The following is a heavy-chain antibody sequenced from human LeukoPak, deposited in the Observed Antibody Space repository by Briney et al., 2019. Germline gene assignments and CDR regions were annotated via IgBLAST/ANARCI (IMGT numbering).Heavy chain of an antibody. CDR2: ISYDGSAE. Sequence: GGSLRLSCAASGFTFSNYGMHWVRQALGKGLEWVAVISYDGSAEYYADSVKGRFAIYRDNSRNTLYLQMNSLRPEDTAVYYCAKELTRGSSWYEDYWGQGTLVTVSS. V-gene: IGHV3-30*18. D-gene: IGHD6-13*01. CDR3: AKELTRGSSWYEDY. J-gene: IGHJ4*02. CDR1: GFTFSNYG.